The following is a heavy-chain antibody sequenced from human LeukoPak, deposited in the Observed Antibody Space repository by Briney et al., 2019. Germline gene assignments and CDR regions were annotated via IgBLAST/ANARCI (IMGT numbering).Heavy chain of an antibody. D-gene: IGHD6-13*01. V-gene: IGHV3-33*01. CDR3: ARDWSKSRSAAGSWCDL. CDR1: AFTFSANG. Sequence: SLRLSCAASAFTFSANGMRWDRHAQGKGLEWVAVVWDDGRNKFYADSVRGRFTISRDTSKNTVYLEMNSQTVEDTAVCFCARDWSKSRSAAGSWCDLWGQGTLVSVSS. J-gene: IGHJ5*02. CDR2: VWDDGRNK.